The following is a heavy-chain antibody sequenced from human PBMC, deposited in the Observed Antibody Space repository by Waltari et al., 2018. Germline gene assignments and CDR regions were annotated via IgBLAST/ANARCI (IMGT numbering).Heavy chain of an antibody. D-gene: IGHD5-12*01. CDR1: GYTFPDYY. V-gene: IGHV1-69-2*01. J-gene: IGHJ4*02. CDR3: ATGGGNGYNWDY. Sequence: VQLVPSGAEVKKPGPTVKLSCKASGYTFPDYYMHWVQQAPGKGLEWMGRVDPEDGETIYAEKFQGRVTITADTSTDTAYMELSSLRSEDTAVYYCATGGGNGYNWDYWGQGTLVTVSS. CDR2: VDPEDGET.